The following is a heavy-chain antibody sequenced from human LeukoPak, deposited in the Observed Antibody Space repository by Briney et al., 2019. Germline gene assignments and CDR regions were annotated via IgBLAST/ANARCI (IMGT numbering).Heavy chain of an antibody. CDR2: IKSKTDGGTT. CDR3: TTPDYDFWSGYYDY. V-gene: IGHV3-15*01. CDR1: GFTFSNAW. D-gene: IGHD3-3*01. J-gene: IGHJ4*02. Sequence: GGSLRLSCAASGFTFSNAWMSWVRQAPGKGLEWVGRIKSKTDGGTTDYAAPVKGRFTISRDDSKNTLYLLMNSLKTEDTAVYYCTTPDYDFWSGYYDYWGQGTLVTVSS.